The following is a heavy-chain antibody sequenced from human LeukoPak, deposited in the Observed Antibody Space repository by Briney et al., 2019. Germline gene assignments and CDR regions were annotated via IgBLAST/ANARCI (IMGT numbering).Heavy chain of an antibody. CDR2: INPSGGST. CDR1: GYTFTSYY. J-gene: IGHJ3*02. V-gene: IGHV1-46*01. CDR3: ARGGQDALSRYYDFWSGLPFDI. D-gene: IGHD3-3*01. Sequence: ASVKVSCKASGYTFTSYYMHWVRQAPGQGLEWMGIINPSGGSTSYAQKFQGRVTMTRDTSTSTVYMELSSLRSEDTAVYYCARGGQDALSRYYDFWSGLPFDIWGQGTMVTVSS.